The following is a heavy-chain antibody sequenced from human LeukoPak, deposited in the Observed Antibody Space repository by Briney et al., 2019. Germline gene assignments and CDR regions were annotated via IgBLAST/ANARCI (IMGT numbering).Heavy chain of an antibody. CDR2: INHSGST. J-gene: IGHJ4*02. Sequence: KPSETLSLTCGVYGGSFSGYYWSWIRQPPGKGLEWIGEINHSGSTNYNPSLKSRVTISVDTSKNQFSLKLSSVTAADTAVYYCARMGGYGRWLRPGAVGYWGQGTLVTVSS. CDR3: ARMGGYGRWLRPGAVGY. CDR1: GGSFSGYY. D-gene: IGHD5-12*01. V-gene: IGHV4-34*01.